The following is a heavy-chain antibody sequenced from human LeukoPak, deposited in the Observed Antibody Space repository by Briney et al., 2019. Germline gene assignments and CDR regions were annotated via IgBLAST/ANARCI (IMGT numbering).Heavy chain of an antibody. V-gene: IGHV5-51*01. Sequence: GESLKISCKGSGYSFSSSWIAWVRQMPGKSLEWMGIIYPGDSDTRYSPSFQGQVTISADKSISTAYLQWSSLKASDTAMYYCARPGTVTKFGGANYYMDVWGKGTTVTVSS. CDR3: ARPGTVTKFGGANYYMDV. CDR2: IYPGDSDT. J-gene: IGHJ6*03. CDR1: GYSFSSSW. D-gene: IGHD4-17*01.